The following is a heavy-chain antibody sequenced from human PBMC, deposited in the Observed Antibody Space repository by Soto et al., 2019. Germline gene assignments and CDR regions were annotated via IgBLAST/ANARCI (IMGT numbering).Heavy chain of an antibody. J-gene: IGHJ6*02. CDR2: INPNSGGT. Sequence: ASLKVSCKASGYTFTGYYMHWVRQAPGQGLEWMGWINPNSGGTNYAQKFQGWVTMTRDTSISTAYMELSRLRSDDTAVYYCARSYYYYGMDGWGQGTMVTVSS. V-gene: IGHV1-2*04. CDR3: ARSYYYYGMDG. CDR1: GYTFTGYY.